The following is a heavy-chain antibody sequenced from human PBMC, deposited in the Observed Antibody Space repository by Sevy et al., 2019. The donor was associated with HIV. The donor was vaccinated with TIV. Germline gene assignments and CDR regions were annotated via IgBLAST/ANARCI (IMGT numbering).Heavy chain of an antibody. Sequence: GGSLRLSCAASGFTFSNAWMSWVRQAPGKGLEWIGRIKSESDGGTTDYIGTVKGRFTISRDDSKNTLYLQMNSLKTEDTAVYYCTTHLRMTDSDSGTYWDLSYWGQGTLVTVSS. CDR2: IKSESDGGTT. J-gene: IGHJ4*02. CDR3: TTHLRMTDSDSGTYWDLSY. V-gene: IGHV3-15*01. CDR1: GFTFSNAW. D-gene: IGHD3-10*01.